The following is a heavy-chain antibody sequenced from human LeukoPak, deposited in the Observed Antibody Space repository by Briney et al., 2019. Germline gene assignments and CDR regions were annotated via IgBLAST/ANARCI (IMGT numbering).Heavy chain of an antibody. Sequence: GGALRLSCTAAGFTFGDYAMSWVRQGPGKGLEWVGFIRSKAYGGTTEYAASVKGRFTISRDDSKSIAYLQMNSLKTEDTAVYYCTGINEDGYSGYEPVDYWGQGTLVTVSS. CDR2: IRSKAYGGTT. D-gene: IGHD5-12*01. CDR3: TGINEDGYSGYEPVDY. CDR1: GFTFGDYA. V-gene: IGHV3-49*04. J-gene: IGHJ4*02.